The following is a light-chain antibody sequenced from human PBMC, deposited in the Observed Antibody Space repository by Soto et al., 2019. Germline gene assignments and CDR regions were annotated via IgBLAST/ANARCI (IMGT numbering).Light chain of an antibody. CDR3: QQYGSSPLWT. Sequence: EIVLTQSPGTLSLSPGERATLSCRASQSVSSSYLAWYQQKPGQAPRLLIYGASSRATGIPDRFSGSGSGPDFTLTISRLEPEDFAVYYCQQYGSSPLWTFGQGTKVEIK. CDR1: QSVSSSY. J-gene: IGKJ1*01. V-gene: IGKV3-20*01. CDR2: GAS.